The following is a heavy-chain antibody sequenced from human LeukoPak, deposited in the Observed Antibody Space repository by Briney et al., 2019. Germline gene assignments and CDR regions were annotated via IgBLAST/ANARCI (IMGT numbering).Heavy chain of an antibody. CDR2: VYISGDT. J-gene: IGHJ4*02. CDR1: GGSVTTSY. Sequence: SETLSLTCTVSGGSVTTSYWGWIRQSAGEGLEWIGRVYISGDTKYNPSLKSRVIMSLDASKNQFSLSLRSVTAADTAVYYCARLIAEVGGGTNYFDTWGQGTLVTVSS. CDR3: ARLIAEVGGGTNYFDT. V-gene: IGHV4-4*07. D-gene: IGHD2-21*01.